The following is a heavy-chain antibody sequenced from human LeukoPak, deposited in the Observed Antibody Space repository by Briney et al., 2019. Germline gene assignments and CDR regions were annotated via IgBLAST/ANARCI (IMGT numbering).Heavy chain of an antibody. CDR1: GFTFSSYA. V-gene: IGHV3-23*01. Sequence: PGGSLRLSCAASGFTFSSYAMTWVRQAPGKGLEWVSTISGGGGGTYYADSVKGRFTISRDNSKNILYLQMNSLKAEDTAVYYCARDRGFGREDWFDPWGQGTLVTVSS. J-gene: IGHJ5*02. CDR2: ISGGGGGT. CDR3: ARDRGFGREDWFDP. D-gene: IGHD3-10*01.